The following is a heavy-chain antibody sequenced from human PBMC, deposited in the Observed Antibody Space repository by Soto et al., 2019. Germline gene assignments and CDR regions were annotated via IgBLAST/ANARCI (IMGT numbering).Heavy chain of an antibody. V-gene: IGHV1-69*13. CDR1: GYTFSSYA. Sequence: GASVKVSCKASGYTFSSYAISWVRQAPGQGLEWMGGIIPIFGTANYAQKFQGRVTITADESTSTAYMELSSLRSEDTAVYYCARGGIAAAGRRNWFDPWGQGTLVTVSS. J-gene: IGHJ5*02. CDR3: ARGGIAAAGRRNWFDP. CDR2: IIPIFGTA. D-gene: IGHD6-13*01.